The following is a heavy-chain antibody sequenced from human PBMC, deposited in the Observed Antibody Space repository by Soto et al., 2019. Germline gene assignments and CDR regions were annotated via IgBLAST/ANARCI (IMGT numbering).Heavy chain of an antibody. CDR3: ERQPEGIAAGLDY. V-gene: IGHV3-21*01. CDR2: ISSSGSFI. D-gene: IGHD6-13*01. J-gene: IGHJ4*02. Sequence: PGGSLRLSCAASGFTFRTYGMNWVRRAPGGGLEWVASISSSGSFIYYADSVKGRFTISRDDAEKSLYLQMTSLRAEDTALYYRERQPEGIAAGLDYWGQGTLVTVSS. CDR1: GFTFRTYG.